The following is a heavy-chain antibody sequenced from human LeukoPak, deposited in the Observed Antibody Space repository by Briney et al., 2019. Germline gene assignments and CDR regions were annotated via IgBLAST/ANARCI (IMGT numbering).Heavy chain of an antibody. D-gene: IGHD5-18*01. CDR3: ARESDYVDTAMVSGWFDP. Sequence: ASVNVSCKASGYTFTDYYMHWVRQAPGQGLEWMGRINPNSGGSNYAQKFQGRVTITADESTSTAYMELSSLRSEDTAVYYCARESDYVDTAMVSGWFDPWGQGTLVTVSS. CDR2: INPNSGGS. V-gene: IGHV1-2*06. CDR1: GYTFTDYY. J-gene: IGHJ5*02.